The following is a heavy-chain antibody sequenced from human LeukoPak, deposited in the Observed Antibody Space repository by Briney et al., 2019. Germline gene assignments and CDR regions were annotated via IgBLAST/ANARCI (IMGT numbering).Heavy chain of an antibody. CDR3: TRGTLVGSSKEGFDQ. CDR1: GYTFTNFD. J-gene: IGHJ4*02. CDR2: MNPNNNNV. D-gene: IGHD2-2*01. Sequence: GASVKVSCKASGYTFTNFDINWVRQATGQGPEWMGWMNPNNNNVGYQPKFHGRLTMTRDTSINTAYLELSSLTSEDTAIYYCTRGTLVGSSKEGFDQWGQGTLVTVSS. V-gene: IGHV1-8*01.